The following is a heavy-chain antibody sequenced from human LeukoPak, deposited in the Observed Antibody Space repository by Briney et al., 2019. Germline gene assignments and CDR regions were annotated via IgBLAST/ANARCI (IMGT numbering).Heavy chain of an antibody. V-gene: IGHV3-33*01. D-gene: IGHD3-10*01. Sequence: PGGSLRLSCAASGFTFSSYGMHWIRQAPGKGLEWVAVIWSDGINKYYADSVKGRFSISRDNSKNTLYLQMNSLRVEDTGIYYCARGPGSNYHMDVWGKGTTVIVSS. J-gene: IGHJ6*03. CDR2: IWSDGINK. CDR1: GFTFSSYG. CDR3: ARGPGSNYHMDV.